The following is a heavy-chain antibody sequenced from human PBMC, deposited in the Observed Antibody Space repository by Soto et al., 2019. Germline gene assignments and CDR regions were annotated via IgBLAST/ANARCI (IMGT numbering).Heavy chain of an antibody. D-gene: IGHD2-21*01. J-gene: IGHJ4*02. CDR1: GGSISSNSYY. CDR3: ARRPGISDIDY. CDR2: IHDSGST. V-gene: IGHV4-39*01. Sequence: QLQLQESGPGLMKPSETLSLSCTVSGGSISSNSYYWGWVRQSPGKGLEWIGSIHDSGSTYYNPSLRSRVTVSADTSKIQLPPRLTSVTAADTAVYFCARRPGISDIDYGCQGTRVTVSS.